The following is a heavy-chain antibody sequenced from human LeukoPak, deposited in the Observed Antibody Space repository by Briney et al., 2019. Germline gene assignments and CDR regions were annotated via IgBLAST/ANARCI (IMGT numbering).Heavy chain of an antibody. CDR2: ISAYNGNT. CDR3: ARDCSGSSCYWIH. D-gene: IGHD2-15*01. V-gene: IGHV1-18*01. CDR1: GYTFSSYG. J-gene: IGHJ4*02. Sequence: SVKVSCKASGYTFSSYGISWVRQAPGQGLEWLGYISAYNGNTNYAQKVQGRITMTTDTSTSTAYMEMRSLRSDDTAVYYCARDCSGSSCYWIHWGQGTLVTVSS.